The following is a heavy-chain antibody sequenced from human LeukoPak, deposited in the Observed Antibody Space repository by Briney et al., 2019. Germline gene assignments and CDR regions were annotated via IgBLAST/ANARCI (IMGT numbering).Heavy chain of an antibody. J-gene: IGHJ4*02. V-gene: IGHV4-59*02. D-gene: IGHD2-2*01. Sequence: PSETLSLTCTVSGGSVTTYYWSWIRQFPGKGLEWIGHVHYRGSPEYNPSLTSRVTISVDTSKNQFSLRLTSVTAADTAVYYCARYSTSWDYWGQGTLVTVSS. CDR1: GGSVTTYY. CDR2: VHYRGSP. CDR3: ARYSTSWDY.